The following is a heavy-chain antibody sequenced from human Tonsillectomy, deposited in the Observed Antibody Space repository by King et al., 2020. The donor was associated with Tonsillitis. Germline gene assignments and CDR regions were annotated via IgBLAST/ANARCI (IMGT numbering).Heavy chain of an antibody. Sequence: ITLKESGPTLVQPTQTLTLTCTFSGFSLTTSGVGVGWIRQPPGKAPEWLALIYWDDDKRYSPSLKSRLTITKDTSKNEVVLTMTDMDPMDTATYYCARMGIVTIFGLVPQGGWFDPWGQGTLVSVSS. D-gene: IGHD3-3*01. J-gene: IGHJ5*02. V-gene: IGHV2-5*02. CDR3: ARMGIVTIFGLVPQGGWFDP. CDR2: IYWDDDK. CDR1: GFSLTTSGVG.